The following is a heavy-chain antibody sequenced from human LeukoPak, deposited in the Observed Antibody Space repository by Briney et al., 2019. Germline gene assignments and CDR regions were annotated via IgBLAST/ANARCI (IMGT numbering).Heavy chain of an antibody. CDR3: ARGRTGYSSSWYDY. D-gene: IGHD6-13*01. V-gene: IGHV4-59*01. J-gene: IGHJ4*02. Sequence: SETLSLTCTVSGGSISSYYWSWIRQPPGKGLEWIGYIYHSGSTNYNPSLKSRVSISVDTSKNQLSLKLNSVTAADTAVYYCARGRTGYSSSWYDYWGQGTLVTVSS. CDR2: IYHSGST. CDR1: GGSISSYY.